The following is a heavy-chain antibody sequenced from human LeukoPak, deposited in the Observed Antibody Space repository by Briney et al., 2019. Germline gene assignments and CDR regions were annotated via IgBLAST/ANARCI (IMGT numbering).Heavy chain of an antibody. Sequence: PGGSLRLSCAASGFTFSSYGMHWVRQAPGKGLEWVAVIWYDGSNEYYADSVKGRFTISRDNSKNTLYLQMNSLRAEDTAVYCCASSAQYSSSSPPFDYWGQGTLVTVSS. CDR1: GFTFSSYG. D-gene: IGHD6-6*01. J-gene: IGHJ4*02. CDR2: IWYDGSNE. CDR3: ASSAQYSSSSPPFDY. V-gene: IGHV3-33*01.